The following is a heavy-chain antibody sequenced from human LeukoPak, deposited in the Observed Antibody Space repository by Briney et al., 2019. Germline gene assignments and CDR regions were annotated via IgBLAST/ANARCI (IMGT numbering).Heavy chain of an antibody. Sequence: SETLSLTCTVSGGSISSSSYYWGWIRQPPGKGLEWIGSIYYSGSTYYNPSLKSRVTISVDTSKNQFSLKLSSVTAADTAVYYCASSSWELTNGPGAFDIWGQGTMVTVSS. D-gene: IGHD1-26*01. CDR3: ASSSWELTNGPGAFDI. J-gene: IGHJ3*02. CDR2: IYYSGST. CDR1: GGSISSSSYY. V-gene: IGHV4-39*07.